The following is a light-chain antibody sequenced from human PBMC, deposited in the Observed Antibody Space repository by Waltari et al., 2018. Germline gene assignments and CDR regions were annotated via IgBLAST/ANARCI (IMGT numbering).Light chain of an antibody. Sequence: EIVLTQSPATLSLSPGERAPLSCRASQSISNQVAWYQQKPGQAPRLLIYDASNRATGIPARFSGGGSGTDFTLTISSLESEDFAVYYCQQRTNWPLTFGGGTRVEIK. CDR1: QSISNQ. CDR3: QQRTNWPLT. J-gene: IGKJ4*01. V-gene: IGKV3-11*01. CDR2: DAS.